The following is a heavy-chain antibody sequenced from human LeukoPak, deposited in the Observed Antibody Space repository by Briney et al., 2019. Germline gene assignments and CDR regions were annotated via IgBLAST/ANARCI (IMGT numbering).Heavy chain of an antibody. J-gene: IGHJ4*02. CDR3: ARDYGEGGYYFDY. V-gene: IGHV3-33*01. Sequence: PAGRSLRLSCAVSGFTFSNYDMHWVRQAPGKGLEWVAVIWHDGSNKYYADSVKGRFTISRDNSKNTLYLQMNSLRAEDTAVYYCARDYGEGGYYFDYWGQGTLVTVSS. D-gene: IGHD4-17*01. CDR1: GFTFSNYD. CDR2: IWHDGSNK.